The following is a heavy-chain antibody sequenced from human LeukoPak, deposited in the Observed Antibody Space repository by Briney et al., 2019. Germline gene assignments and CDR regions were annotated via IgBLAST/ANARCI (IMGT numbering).Heavy chain of an antibody. J-gene: IGHJ4*02. CDR2: IYSSGST. CDR1: GGSVSSYY. D-gene: IGHD4-23*01. CDR3: ARSGPPPVLPYGGNSFDY. Sequence: SETLSLTCTVSGGSVSSYYWTWIRQPPGKGLERIGYIYSSGSTKYNPSLKSRVAISVDRSQNQVSLRLTSVTAADTAVYYCARSGPPPVLPYGGNSFDYWGQGTLVTVSS. V-gene: IGHV4-4*09.